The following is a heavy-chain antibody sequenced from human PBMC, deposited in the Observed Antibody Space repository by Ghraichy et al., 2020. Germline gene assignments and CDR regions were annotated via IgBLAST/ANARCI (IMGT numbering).Heavy chain of an antibody. V-gene: IGHV2-5*01. CDR1: GFSLTTSGVG. D-gene: IGHD4-17*01. J-gene: IGHJ6*02. CDR3: IHRHSAYAYYGLDV. Sequence: SGPTLVKPTQTLTLTCTFSGFSLTTSGVGVGWIRQPPGKAPEWLTVIYWNDDIRYSPSLKSRLTITKDTSKNQVVLTMTNMDPVDTATYYCIHRHSAYAYYGLDVWCQGTTVTVSS. CDR2: IYWNDDI.